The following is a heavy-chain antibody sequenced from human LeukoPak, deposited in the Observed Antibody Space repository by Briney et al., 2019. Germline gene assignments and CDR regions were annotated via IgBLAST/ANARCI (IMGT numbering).Heavy chain of an antibody. J-gene: IGHJ5*02. CDR2: IYHSGST. CDR1: GYSISSGYY. Sequence: SETLSLTCTVSGYSISSGYYWGWIRQPPGKGLEWIGSIYHSGSTYHNPSLKSRVTISVDTSKNQFSLKLSSVTAADTAVYYCAREDYYDSSQAGWFDPWGQGTLVTVSS. V-gene: IGHV4-38-2*02. D-gene: IGHD3-22*01. CDR3: AREDYYDSSQAGWFDP.